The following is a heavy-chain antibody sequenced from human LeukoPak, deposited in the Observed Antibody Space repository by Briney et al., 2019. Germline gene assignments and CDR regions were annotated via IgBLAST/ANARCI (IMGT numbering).Heavy chain of an antibody. CDR2: IYYSGNV. CDR1: GGSIRSSSYY. D-gene: IGHD6-13*01. Sequence: PSETLSLTCTVSGGSIRSSSYYWGWIRQPPGKGLEWIGSIYYSGNVYYNPSLKSRVTISVDTSKNQFSLKLNSVTAADTAVHYCARGPGPGVAAAGTKNWFDPWGQGTLVTVSS. CDR3: ARGPGPGVAAAGTKNWFDP. V-gene: IGHV4-39*07. J-gene: IGHJ5*02.